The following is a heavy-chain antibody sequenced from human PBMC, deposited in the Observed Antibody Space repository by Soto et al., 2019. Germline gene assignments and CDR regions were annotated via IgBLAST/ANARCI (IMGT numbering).Heavy chain of an antibody. CDR2: INHSGST. D-gene: IGHD3-10*01. V-gene: IGHV4-34*01. Sequence: SETLSLTCAVYGGSFSGYYWSWIRQPPGKGLEWIGEINHSGSTNYNPSLKSRVTISVDTSKNQFSLKLSSVTAADTAVYYCVTYGSGSYYYYYGMDVWGQGTTVT. CDR1: GGSFSGYY. CDR3: VTYGSGSYYYYYGMDV. J-gene: IGHJ6*02.